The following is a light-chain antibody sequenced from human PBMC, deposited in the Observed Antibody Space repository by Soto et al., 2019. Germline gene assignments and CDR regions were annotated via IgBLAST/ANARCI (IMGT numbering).Light chain of an antibody. Sequence: QSALTQPASVSGSPGQAITVSCSGTSSDIGAHNFVSWYQQHPGNAPKLIIYEVINRPSGVSDRFSGSKSGNTASLTTSGLQSEDEADYYCNSYTTSNTFVFGSGTKVTVL. CDR2: EVI. J-gene: IGLJ1*01. CDR1: SSDIGAHNF. V-gene: IGLV2-14*03. CDR3: NSYTTSNTFV.